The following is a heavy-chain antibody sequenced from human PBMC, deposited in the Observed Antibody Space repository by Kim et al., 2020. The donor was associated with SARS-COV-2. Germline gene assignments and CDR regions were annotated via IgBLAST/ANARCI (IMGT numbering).Heavy chain of an antibody. D-gene: IGHD3-9*01. V-gene: IGHV3-21*01. Sequence: GGSLRLSCAASVFTFSSYSMNWVRQAPGKGLEWVSSISSSSSYIYYADSVKGRFTISRDNAKNSLYLQMNSLRAEDTAVYYCAREGFDWLMRSPTRYYYYYGMDVWGQGTTVTVSS. J-gene: IGHJ6*02. CDR3: AREGFDWLMRSPTRYYYYYGMDV. CDR2: ISSSSSYI. CDR1: VFTFSSYS.